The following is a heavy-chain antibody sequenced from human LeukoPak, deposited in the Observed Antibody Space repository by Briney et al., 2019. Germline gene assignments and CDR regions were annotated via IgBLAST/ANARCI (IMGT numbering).Heavy chain of an antibody. CDR2: ITTYNDNT. V-gene: IGHV1-18*01. CDR1: GYTFTSYG. Sequence: GASVKVSCKASGYTFTSYGISWVRQAPGQGLEWMGWITTYNDNTNYAQKFQGRVTMTTDTSTGTVYMELRSLRSDDTAVYYCARDKVGATGDGNWFDPWGQGTLVTVSS. CDR3: ARDKVGATGDGNWFDP. D-gene: IGHD1-26*01. J-gene: IGHJ5*02.